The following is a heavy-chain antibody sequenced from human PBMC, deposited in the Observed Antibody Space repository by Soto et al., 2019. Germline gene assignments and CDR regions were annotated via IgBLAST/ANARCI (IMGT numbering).Heavy chain of an antibody. J-gene: IGHJ2*01. CDR2: ISAYNANT. Sequence: QVHLVQSGDEVKKPGASVKVSCKASGYTLTRYGITWVRQAPGQGLEWMGSISAYNANTNYAQKLQGRLTMTTDTSTSTAYMELRSLTSDDTAVYYCAREVFRYFDLWGRGTLVSVSS. CDR1: GYTLTRYG. V-gene: IGHV1-18*01. CDR3: AREVFRYFDL. D-gene: IGHD1-20*01.